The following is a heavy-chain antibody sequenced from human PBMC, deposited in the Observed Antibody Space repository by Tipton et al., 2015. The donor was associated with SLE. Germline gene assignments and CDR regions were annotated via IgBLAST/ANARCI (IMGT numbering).Heavy chain of an antibody. CDR1: GGSFSGYY. V-gene: IGHV4-34*01. D-gene: IGHD3-16*01. CDR3: ARDDHGRRWFDP. J-gene: IGHJ5*02. CDR2: INHSGST. Sequence: TLSLTCAVYGGSFSGYYWSWIRQPPGKGLEWIGEINHSGSTNYNPSLKSRVTISVDTSKNQFSLKLSSVTAADTAVYYCARDDHGRRWFDPWGQGTRVTVSS.